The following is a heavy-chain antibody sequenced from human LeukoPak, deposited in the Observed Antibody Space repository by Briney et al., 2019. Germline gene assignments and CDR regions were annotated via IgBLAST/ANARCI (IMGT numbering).Heavy chain of an antibody. CDR1: GYTFTSYG. J-gene: IGHJ3*02. CDR2: ISAYNGNT. Sequence: ASVRVSCKASGYTFTSYGISWVRQAPGQWLEWMGWISAYNGNTNYAQKLQGRVTMTTDTSTSTAYMELRSLRSDDTAVYYCARGRLDLGAFDIWGQGTMVTVSS. D-gene: IGHD6-19*01. V-gene: IGHV1-18*01. CDR3: ARGRLDLGAFDI.